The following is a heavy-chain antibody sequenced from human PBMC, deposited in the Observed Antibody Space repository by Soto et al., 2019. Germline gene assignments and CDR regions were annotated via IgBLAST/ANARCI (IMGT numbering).Heavy chain of an antibody. D-gene: IGHD6-13*01. Sequence: ASVKVTFKASGYTFTSYGIHWVRQAPGQRLEWMGWINAANGDTKYSPKFQGRVTITRDTSASTAYMELSSLRSEDTAVYYCVRRHVSATGIDWFDPWGQGTLVTVSS. CDR2: INAANGDT. J-gene: IGHJ5*02. CDR1: GYTFTSYG. CDR3: VRRHVSATGIDWFDP. V-gene: IGHV1-3*01.